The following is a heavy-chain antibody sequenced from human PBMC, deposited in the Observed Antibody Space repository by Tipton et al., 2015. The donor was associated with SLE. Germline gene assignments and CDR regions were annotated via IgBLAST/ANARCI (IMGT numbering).Heavy chain of an antibody. J-gene: IGHJ4*02. CDR1: GGSFSGYY. D-gene: IGHD7-27*01. V-gene: IGHV4-34*01. CDR3: ARGLPGEAAPFDY. Sequence: LRLSCAVYGGSFSGYYWSWIRQPPGKGLEWIGEINHSGSTNYNPSLKSRVTISVDTSKNQFSLKLSSVTAADTAVYYCARGLPGEAAPFDYWGQGTLVTVSS. CDR2: INHSGST.